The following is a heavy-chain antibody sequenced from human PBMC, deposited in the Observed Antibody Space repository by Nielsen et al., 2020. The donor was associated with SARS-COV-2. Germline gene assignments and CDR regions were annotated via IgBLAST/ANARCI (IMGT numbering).Heavy chain of an antibody. Sequence: GGSLRLSCAASGFTFSSYSMNWVRQAPGKGLEWVSSISSSSSYIYYADSVKGRFTISRDNAKNSLYLQMNSLRAEDTAVYYCAGEVPDTTGTELFDYWGQGTLVTVSS. V-gene: IGHV3-21*01. D-gene: IGHD1-1*01. CDR3: AGEVPDTTGTELFDY. CDR2: ISSSSSYI. J-gene: IGHJ4*02. CDR1: GFTFSSYS.